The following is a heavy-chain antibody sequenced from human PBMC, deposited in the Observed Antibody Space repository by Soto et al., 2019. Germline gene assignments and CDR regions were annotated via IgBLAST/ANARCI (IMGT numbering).Heavy chain of an antibody. V-gene: IGHV4-34*01. CDR3: ARGVDGYNPFDY. CDR1: GGSFSGYY. Sequence: SETLSLTCAVYGGSFSGYYWSWIRQPPGKGLEWIGEINHSGSTNYNPSLKSRVTISVDTSKNQFSLKLSSVTAADTAVYYCARGVDGYNPFDYWGQGTLVTVSS. D-gene: IGHD5-12*01. CDR2: INHSGST. J-gene: IGHJ4*02.